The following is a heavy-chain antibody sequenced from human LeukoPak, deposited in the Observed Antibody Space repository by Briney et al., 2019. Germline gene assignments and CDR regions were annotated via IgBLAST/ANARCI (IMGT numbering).Heavy chain of an antibody. V-gene: IGHV3-30*02. CDR3: ARDGRVVVPAHHHDAFDI. J-gene: IGHJ3*02. CDR1: GFTFNNFG. D-gene: IGHD2-2*01. Sequence: PGGSLRLACEASGFTFNNFGMHWVRQAPGKGLEGVAFIGYDESKKYYAESVKGRFTISRDDSKNTLYLQMSALKTEDTAVYYCARDGRVVVPAHHHDAFDIWGQGTMVTVSS. CDR2: IGYDESKK.